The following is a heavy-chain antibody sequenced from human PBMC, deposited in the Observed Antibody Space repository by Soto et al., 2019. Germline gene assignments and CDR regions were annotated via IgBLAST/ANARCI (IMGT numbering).Heavy chain of an antibody. V-gene: IGHV3-15*01. J-gene: IGHJ4*02. Sequence: EVQLVESGGCLVKPGGSLRVACTTSGFTFTNAWMSCVRQPPVKGLETWGRIQSKTDGWTIDYAAPAKDRHTIAREDSKNTRYLRMNAVQAEDTAVYYCITTKCRLPPTTIDYWGQGTLVTVSS. CDR2: IQSKTDGWTI. CDR1: GFTFTNAW. CDR3: ITTKCRLPPTTIDY. D-gene: IGHD1-7*01.